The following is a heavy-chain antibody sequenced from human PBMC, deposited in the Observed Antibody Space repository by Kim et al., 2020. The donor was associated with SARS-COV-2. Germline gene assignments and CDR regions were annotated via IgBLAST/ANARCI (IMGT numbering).Heavy chain of an antibody. CDR1: GFSFSSYG. J-gene: IGHJ6*02. V-gene: IGHV3-30*18. Sequence: GGSLRLSCAASGFSFSSYGRHWVRQAPGKGLEWVAIISPDGGDKFSADSVRGRFTIFRDNSKNTLYLQMNSLRVEDTAVYYCAKGGKNYYNYGMEVWGQGTTVTVS. CDR3: AKGGKNYYNYGMEV. CDR2: ISPDGGDK. D-gene: IGHD3-10*01.